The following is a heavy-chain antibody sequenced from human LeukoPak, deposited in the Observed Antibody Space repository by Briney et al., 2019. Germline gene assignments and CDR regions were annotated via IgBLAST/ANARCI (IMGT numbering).Heavy chain of an antibody. Sequence: SETLSLTCAVYGGSFSGYYWSWIRQPPGKGLEWIGEINHSGSTNYNPSLKSRVTISVDTSKNQFSLKLSSVTAADTAVYYCVRTYGPNDYWGQGTLVTVSS. CDR2: INHSGST. CDR1: GGSFSGYY. J-gene: IGHJ4*02. D-gene: IGHD4-17*01. V-gene: IGHV4-34*01. CDR3: VRTYGPNDY.